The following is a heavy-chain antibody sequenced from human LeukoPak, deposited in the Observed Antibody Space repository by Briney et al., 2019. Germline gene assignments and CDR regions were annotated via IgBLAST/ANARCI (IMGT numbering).Heavy chain of an antibody. D-gene: IGHD3-3*01. Sequence: SDPLSLPCTVSVGPISSSSYYWRSICQPPGKGLQWNGSIYYSGSPYYNPSLKGRITISVDTSKNQFSLKMSSVTAADTAVYYCARLEVGWLVYSDFDYWGQGTLVTVSS. CDR3: ARLEVGWLVYSDFDY. CDR2: IYYSGSP. V-gene: IGHV4-39*01. J-gene: IGHJ4*02. CDR1: VGPISSSSYY.